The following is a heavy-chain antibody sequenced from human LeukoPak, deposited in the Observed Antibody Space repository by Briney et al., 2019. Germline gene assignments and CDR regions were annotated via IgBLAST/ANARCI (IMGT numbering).Heavy chain of an antibody. D-gene: IGHD3-10*01. Sequence: ASVKVSCKASGYTFTGYYMHWARQAPGQGLEWMGWINPNSGGTNYAQKFQGRVTMTRDTSISTAYIELSRLRSDDTAVYYCARSGSGLWFGESFFDYWGQGTLVTVSS. CDR2: INPNSGGT. V-gene: IGHV1-2*02. CDR3: ARSGSGLWFGESFFDY. J-gene: IGHJ4*02. CDR1: GYTFTGYY.